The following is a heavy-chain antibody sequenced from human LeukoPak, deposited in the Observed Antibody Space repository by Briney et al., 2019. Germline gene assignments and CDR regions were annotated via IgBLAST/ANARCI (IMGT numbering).Heavy chain of an antibody. D-gene: IGHD5-12*01. Sequence: GASVKVSCKASGYTFTSYGISWVRQAPGQGLEWMGWISAYNGNTNYAQKLQGRVTMTTDTSTSTAYMELRSLRSDDTAVYYCARNLASPYSGYDPTTLFDYWGQGTLVTVSS. J-gene: IGHJ4*02. CDR1: GYTFTSYG. V-gene: IGHV1-18*01. CDR2: ISAYNGNT. CDR3: ARNLASPYSGYDPTTLFDY.